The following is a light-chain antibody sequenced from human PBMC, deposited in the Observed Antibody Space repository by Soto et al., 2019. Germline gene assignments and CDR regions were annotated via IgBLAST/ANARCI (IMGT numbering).Light chain of an antibody. J-gene: IGKJ4*02. CDR3: QQYNSFAKT. CDR2: AAS. V-gene: IGKV1-5*01. CDR1: QSIGYW. Sequence: DIQMTQSPSRLSASVGDRVTITCRASQSIGYWLAWYQQKPGKAPNLLIYAASTLETGVPSRFSGSGFGTEFTLAIAGLQPDDSASYYCQQYNSFAKTFGRGTKGEIK.